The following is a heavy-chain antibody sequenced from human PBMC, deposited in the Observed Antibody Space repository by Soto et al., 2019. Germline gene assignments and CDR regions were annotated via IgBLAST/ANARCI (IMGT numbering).Heavy chain of an antibody. Sequence: EVQLVESGGGLVKPGGSLRLSCAASGFTFSRYNMNWVRQAPGKGLELVSSISGSSTYIDYADSVKGRFTISRDNAKNSLYLQLNSLRAEDTAVYYCARSHNGDYYYGLDVWGQGTTVTVSS. CDR2: ISGSSTYI. V-gene: IGHV3-21*02. J-gene: IGHJ6*02. CDR1: GFTFSRYN. CDR3: ARSHNGDYYYGLDV. D-gene: IGHD4-17*01.